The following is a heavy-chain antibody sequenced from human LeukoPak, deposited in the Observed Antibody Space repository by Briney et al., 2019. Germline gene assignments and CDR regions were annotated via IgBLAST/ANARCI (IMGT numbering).Heavy chain of an antibody. Sequence: GGSLRLSCAASGFTFSSYSMNWVRQAPGKGLEWVLSISSSSSSYIYYADSVKGRFTISRDNAKNSLYLQMNSLRAEDTAVYYCARDYNPDRDIPSYYFDYWGQGTLVTVSS. D-gene: IGHD1-1*01. V-gene: IGHV3-21*01. CDR3: ARDYNPDRDIPSYYFDY. J-gene: IGHJ4*02. CDR1: GFTFSSYS. CDR2: ISSSSSSYI.